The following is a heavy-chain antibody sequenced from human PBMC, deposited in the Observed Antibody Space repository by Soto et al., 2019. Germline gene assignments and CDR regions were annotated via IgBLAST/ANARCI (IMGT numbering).Heavy chain of an antibody. V-gene: IGHV4-39*01. J-gene: IGHJ4*02. D-gene: IGHD6-19*01. CDR1: GGSISSSSYY. CDR2: IYYSGST. CDR3: ARNQKWLVQPCFDY. Sequence: SETLSLPCTVSGGSISSSSYYWGWIRQPPGKGLEWIGSIYYSGSTYYNPSLKSRVTISVDTSKNQFSLKLSSVTAADTAVYYCARNQKWLVQPCFDYWGQGTLVNVSS.